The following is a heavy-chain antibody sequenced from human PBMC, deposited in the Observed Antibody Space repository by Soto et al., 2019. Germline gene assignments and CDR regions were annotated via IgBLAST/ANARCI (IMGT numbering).Heavy chain of an antibody. V-gene: IGHV3-43*01. D-gene: IGHD6-13*01. CDR1: GFTFDDYT. CDR2: ISWDGGST. J-gene: IGHJ4*02. Sequence: LRLSCAASGFTFDDYTMHWVRQAPGKGLEWVSLISWDGGSTYYADSVKGRFTISRDNSKNSLYLQMNSLRTEDTALYYCAKPGDSSSWFDYWGQGTLVTVSS. CDR3: AKPGDSSSWFDY.